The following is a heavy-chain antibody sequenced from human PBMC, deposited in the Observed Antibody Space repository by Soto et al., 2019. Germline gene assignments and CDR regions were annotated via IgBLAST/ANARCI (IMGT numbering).Heavy chain of an antibody. D-gene: IGHD3-22*01. J-gene: IGHJ6*01. CDR3: ARTPLGYYYDSSGQATHYYYGMDV. Sequence: PGESLKISCKGSGYSFTSYRIGWVRQMPGKGLEWMGIIYPGDSDTRYSSSFQGQVTISADKSISTAYLQWSSLKASDTAMYYCARTPLGYYYDSSGQATHYYYGMDVWGQGTTVTVSS. V-gene: IGHV5-51*01. CDR1: GYSFTSYR. CDR2: IYPGDSDT.